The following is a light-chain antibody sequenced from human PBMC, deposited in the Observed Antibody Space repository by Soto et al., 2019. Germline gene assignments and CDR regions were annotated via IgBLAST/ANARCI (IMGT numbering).Light chain of an antibody. V-gene: IGKV1-12*01. J-gene: IGKJ5*01. CDR2: AAS. CDR1: QGISSW. CDR3: QQSYRAVT. Sequence: DIQMTQSPSSVSASVGDRVTITCRASQGISSWLAWYQQKPGKAPKLLIYAASSLQSGVPSRFRGTGSATHFTLTISSLQPEDFATYYCQQSYRAVTFGQGTRLEIK.